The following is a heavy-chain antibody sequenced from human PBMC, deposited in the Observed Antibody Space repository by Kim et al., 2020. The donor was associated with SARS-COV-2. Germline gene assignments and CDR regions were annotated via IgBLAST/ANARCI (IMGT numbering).Heavy chain of an antibody. J-gene: IGHJ6*02. D-gene: IGHD3-9*01. V-gene: IGHV1-3*01. CDR2: INAGNGNT. Sequence: ASVKVSCKASGYTFTSYAMHWVRQAPGQRLEWMGWINAGNGNTKYSQKFQGRVTITRDTSASTAYMELSSLRSEDTAVYYCARGVLRYFDSVYGMDVWGQGTTVTVSS. CDR3: ARGVLRYFDSVYGMDV. CDR1: GYTFTSYA.